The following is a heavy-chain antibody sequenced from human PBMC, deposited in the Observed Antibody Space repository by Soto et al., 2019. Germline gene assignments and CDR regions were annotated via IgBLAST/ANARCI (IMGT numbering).Heavy chain of an antibody. Sequence: TCAVYGGSFSGYYWSWIRQPPGKGLEWIGEINHSGSTNYNPSLKSRVTISVDTSKNQFSLKLSSVTAADTAVYYCASRPYYDFWSGYLNYYYYYMDVWGKGTTVTVSS. J-gene: IGHJ6*03. CDR2: INHSGST. D-gene: IGHD3-3*01. CDR1: GGSFSGYY. CDR3: ASRPYYDFWSGYLNYYYYYMDV. V-gene: IGHV4-34*01.